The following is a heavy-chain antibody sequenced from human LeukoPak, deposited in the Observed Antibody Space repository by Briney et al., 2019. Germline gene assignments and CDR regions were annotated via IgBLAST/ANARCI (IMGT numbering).Heavy chain of an antibody. Sequence: SDTLSLTCTVSGGSINNYYWSWIRQPPGKGLEWIGYIYYSGSTDYTSSLKSRVTMSIDTSKNQFSLRLSSVTAAETAVYYCARHVEEKGMDVWGQGTTVTVSS. CDR2: IYYSGST. CDR3: ARHVEEKGMDV. D-gene: IGHD5-24*01. V-gene: IGHV4-59*08. J-gene: IGHJ6*02. CDR1: GGSINNYY.